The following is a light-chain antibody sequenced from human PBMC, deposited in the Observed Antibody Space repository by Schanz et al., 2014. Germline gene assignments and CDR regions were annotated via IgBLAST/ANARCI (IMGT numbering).Light chain of an antibody. CDR2: EGS. V-gene: IGLV2-14*01. CDR1: SSDVGGYNY. Sequence: QSALTQPASVSGSPGQSITISCTGTSSDVGGYNYVSWYQQHPGKAPKLMIYEGSKRPSGVSNRISGSKSGNTASLTVSGLQAEDEADYYCSSYGGSNFVVFGGGTKLTVL. CDR3: SSYGGSNFVV. J-gene: IGLJ2*01.